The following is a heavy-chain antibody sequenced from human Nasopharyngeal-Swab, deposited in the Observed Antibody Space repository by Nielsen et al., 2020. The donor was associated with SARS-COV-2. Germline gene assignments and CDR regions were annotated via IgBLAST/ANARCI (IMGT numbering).Heavy chain of an antibody. D-gene: IGHD5-18*01. CDR3: ARDDLNVRYSYVYRTVGLPDY. Sequence: VRQAPGQGLEWVAVIWFDGTKKNYADSVKGRFTISRDNSKNTLYLQMNSLRADDTAVYYCARDDLNVRYSYVYRTVGLPDYWGQGTLVTVSS. CDR2: IWFDGTKK. J-gene: IGHJ4*02. V-gene: IGHV3-33*01.